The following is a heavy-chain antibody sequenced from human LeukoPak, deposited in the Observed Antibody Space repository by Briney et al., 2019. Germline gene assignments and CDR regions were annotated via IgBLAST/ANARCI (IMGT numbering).Heavy chain of an antibody. Sequence: PGGSLRLSCAASGFTFSSYAMSWVRQAPGKGLEWVSAISGSGGSTYYADSVKGRFTISRDNSKNTLYLQMNSLRAEDTAVYYCARDRKLTMVRGVTTDYWGQGTLVTVSS. J-gene: IGHJ4*02. V-gene: IGHV3-23*01. CDR2: ISGSGGST. D-gene: IGHD3-10*01. CDR1: GFTFSSYA. CDR3: ARDRKLTMVRGVTTDY.